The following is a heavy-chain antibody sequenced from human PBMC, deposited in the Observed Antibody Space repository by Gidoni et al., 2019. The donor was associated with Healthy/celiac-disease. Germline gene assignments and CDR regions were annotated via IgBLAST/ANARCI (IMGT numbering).Heavy chain of an antibody. V-gene: IGHV3-30-3*01. D-gene: IGHD6-13*01. Sequence: QVQLVESGGGVVQPGRSLRLSCAASGFTFSSYAMHWVRQAPGKGLEWVAVISYDGSNKYYADSVKGRFTISRDNSKNTLYLQMNSLRAEDTAVYYCARDPAAAGPEAPWFDPWGQGTLVTVSS. CDR1: GFTFSSYA. CDR3: ARDPAAAGPEAPWFDP. J-gene: IGHJ5*02. CDR2: ISYDGSNK.